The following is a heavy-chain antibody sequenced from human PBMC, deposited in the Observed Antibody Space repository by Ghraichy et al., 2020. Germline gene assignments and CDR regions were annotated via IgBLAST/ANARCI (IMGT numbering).Heavy chain of an antibody. CDR1: GFTFSTYS. CDR3: ARDRSGAWRPDAFDI. J-gene: IGHJ3*02. CDR2: FGSGGNI. Sequence: LTCATSGFTFSTYSLNWVRQAPGKGLEWVAYFGSGGNIYYADSVRGRFTISRDNAKNSLTLQMDSLRDEDTAVYYCARDRSGAWRPDAFDIWGQGTMVIVSS. D-gene: IGHD2-21*02. V-gene: IGHV3-48*02.